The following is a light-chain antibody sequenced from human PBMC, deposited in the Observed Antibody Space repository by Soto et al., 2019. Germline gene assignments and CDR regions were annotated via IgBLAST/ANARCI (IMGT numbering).Light chain of an antibody. J-gene: IGKJ1*01. CDR2: DAS. CDR3: QQRDNSPPWT. V-gene: IGKV3-11*01. CDR1: QSVSSS. Sequence: EIVLTQSPATLSLSPGERATLSCRASQSVSSSLFWYQQKPGQAPRLLIFDASNRATGVPVRFSGSGSGTDFTLTISSLVPEDVVVYYYQQRDNSPPWTFGQGTKVEIK.